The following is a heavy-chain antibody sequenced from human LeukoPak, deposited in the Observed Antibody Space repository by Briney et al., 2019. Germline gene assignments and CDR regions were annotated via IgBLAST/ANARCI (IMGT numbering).Heavy chain of an antibody. CDR2: INPNSGGT. V-gene: IGHV1-2*02. CDR3: ARENDYYEY. Sequence: GASVKVSCKASGYTFTDYYMHWVRQAPGQGLEWMGWINPNSGGTNYAQKFQGRVTMARDTPITTAYMELSRLRSDDTAVYYCARENDYYEYWGQGTLVTVSS. CDR1: GYTFTDYY. J-gene: IGHJ4*02.